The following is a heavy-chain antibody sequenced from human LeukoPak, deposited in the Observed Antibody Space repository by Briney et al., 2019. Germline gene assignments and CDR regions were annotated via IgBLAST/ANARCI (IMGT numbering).Heavy chain of an antibody. Sequence: GGPLRLSCAASGFTFSSYSMNWVRQAPGKGLEWVSSISSSSSYIYYADSVKGRFTISRDNAKNSLYLQMNSLRAEDTAVYYCARGDSSGPQFDYWGQGTLVTVSS. D-gene: IGHD3-22*01. V-gene: IGHV3-21*01. CDR3: ARGDSSGPQFDY. CDR1: GFTFSSYS. J-gene: IGHJ4*02. CDR2: ISSSSSYI.